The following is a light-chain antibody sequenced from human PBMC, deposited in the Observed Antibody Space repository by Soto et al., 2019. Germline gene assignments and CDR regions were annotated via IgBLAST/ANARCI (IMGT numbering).Light chain of an antibody. CDR1: QSLVHSDGNTY. V-gene: IGKV2-24*01. J-gene: IGKJ4*01. CDR2: EVS. Sequence: DIVLTQTPLSSPVTLGQPASIYCRSSQSLVHSDGNTYLNWLQQRPGQPPRLLIYEVSNRFSGVTDRFSGSGAGTDLTLEMSRVEAKDVAVYYCMQTTQFPLTFGGGTKVQIK. CDR3: MQTTQFPLT.